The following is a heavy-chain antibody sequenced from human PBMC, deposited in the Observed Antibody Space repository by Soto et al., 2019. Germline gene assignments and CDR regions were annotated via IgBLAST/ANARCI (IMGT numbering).Heavy chain of an antibody. CDR2: MNPKSGGT. D-gene: IGHD2-21*01. J-gene: IGHJ3*02. CDR1: GYTFSAYY. Sequence: ASVKVSFKASGYTFSAYYTHWVRQAPGQGREWMGWMNPKSGGTYFAHKFQGRVTLTRDTSISTAYMEVNRLRSDDTAVYYCTRQNLEHSDCPYDAFDIWGQGTTVNVSS. CDR3: TRQNLEHSDCPYDAFDI. V-gene: IGHV1-2*07.